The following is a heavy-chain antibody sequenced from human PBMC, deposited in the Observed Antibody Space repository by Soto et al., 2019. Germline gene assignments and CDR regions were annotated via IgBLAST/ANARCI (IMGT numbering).Heavy chain of an antibody. CDR2: ISSSSYI. J-gene: IGHJ6*01. CDR1: GFTFSSYS. Sequence: GGSLRLSCAASGFTFSSYSMNWVRQAPWKGLEWVSSISSSSYIYYADSVKGRFTISRDNAKNSLYLQMNSLRAEDTAVYYYARDGGYRRGMDVWGQGTTVTVSS. V-gene: IGHV3-21*01. CDR3: ARDGGYRRGMDV. D-gene: IGHD5-18*01.